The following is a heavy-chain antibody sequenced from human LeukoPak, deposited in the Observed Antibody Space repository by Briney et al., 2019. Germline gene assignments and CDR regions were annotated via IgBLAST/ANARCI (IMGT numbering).Heavy chain of an antibody. CDR2: IFPSDSDT. CDR3: TRGRPIDY. CDR1: GYSFTTYW. Sequence: GESLQISCKGSGYSFTTYWIGWVRQMPGKGLEWMGIIFPSDSDTRYSPSFQGQVTISADKSISTAYLQWSSLKASDTAIYYCTRGRPIDYWGQGTLVTVSS. V-gene: IGHV5-51*01. J-gene: IGHJ4*02.